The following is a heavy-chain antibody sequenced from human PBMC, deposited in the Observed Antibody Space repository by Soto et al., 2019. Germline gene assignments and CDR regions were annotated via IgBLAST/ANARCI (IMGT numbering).Heavy chain of an antibody. J-gene: IGHJ3*02. D-gene: IGHD2-2*01. CDR3: TRLPPYCSSTSCPQNDAFDI. V-gene: IGHV3-73*01. CDR2: IRSKANSYAT. CDR1: GFTFSGSA. Sequence: PGGSLRLSCAASGFTFSGSAMHWDRQASGKGLEWVGRIRSKANSYATAYAASVKGRFTISRDDSKNTAYLQMNSLKTEDTAVYYCTRLPPYCSSTSCPQNDAFDIWGQGTMVTVSS.